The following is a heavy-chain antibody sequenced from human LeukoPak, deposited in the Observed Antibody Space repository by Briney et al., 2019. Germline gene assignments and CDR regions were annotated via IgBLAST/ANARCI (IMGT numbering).Heavy chain of an antibody. CDR1: GFTFSSYA. V-gene: IGHV3-7*05. Sequence: GGSLRLSCTASGFTFSSYAMSWVRQAPGKGLEWVAKIKQDGSEKYYVDSVKGRFTISRDNAKNSLYLQMNSLGAEDTAVYYCARRGTSSSWAHFDYWGQGTLVTVSS. J-gene: IGHJ4*02. CDR2: IKQDGSEK. CDR3: ARRGTSSSWAHFDY. D-gene: IGHD6-13*01.